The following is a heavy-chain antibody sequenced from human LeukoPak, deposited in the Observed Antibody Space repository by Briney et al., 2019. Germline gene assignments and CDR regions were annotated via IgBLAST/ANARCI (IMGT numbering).Heavy chain of an antibody. J-gene: IGHJ4*02. D-gene: IGHD3-22*01. CDR2: IQNDEIDK. Sequence: GGSLRLSCAAPGFIFDDYAMHWVRQAPGKGLEWVAFIQNDEIDKFYADSVRGRFTISRDNSRNTLYLQMNSLRAEDTAVYYCAKDVYYDSSGYYFWGQGTLVTVSS. CDR1: GFIFDDYA. CDR3: AKDVYYDSSGYYF. V-gene: IGHV3-30*02.